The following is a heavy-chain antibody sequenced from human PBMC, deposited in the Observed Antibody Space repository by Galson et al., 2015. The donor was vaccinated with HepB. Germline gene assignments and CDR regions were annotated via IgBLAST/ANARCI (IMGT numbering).Heavy chain of an antibody. J-gene: IGHJ4*02. CDR2: ISGGGART. CDR1: GFTFSDYA. Sequence: SLRLSCAASGFTFSDYAMNWVRQAPGKGLEWVSRISGGGARTYFADSVKGRFSTSRDNSKNTLYLQMTSLRAEDTAVYFCAKDRISKYLLLESTPFDSWGQGTLVTVSS. V-gene: IGHV3-23*01. D-gene: IGHD1-20*01. CDR3: AKDRISKYLLLESTPFDS.